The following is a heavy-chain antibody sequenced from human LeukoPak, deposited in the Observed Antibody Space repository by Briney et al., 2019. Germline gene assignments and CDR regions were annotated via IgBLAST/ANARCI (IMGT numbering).Heavy chain of an antibody. V-gene: IGHV4-34*01. CDR1: GGSFSGYY. CDR3: ARDERDVPDY. Sequence: KPSETLSLTCAVYGGSFSGYYWSWIRQPPGKGLEWIGEINHSGSTNYNPSLKSRVTISVDTSKNQFSLKLSSVTAADTAVYYCARDERDVPDYWGQGTLVTVSS. J-gene: IGHJ4*02. D-gene: IGHD5-24*01. CDR2: INHSGST.